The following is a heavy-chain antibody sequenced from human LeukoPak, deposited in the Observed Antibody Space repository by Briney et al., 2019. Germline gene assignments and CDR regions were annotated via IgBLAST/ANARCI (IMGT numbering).Heavy chain of an antibody. CDR3: ARQRRPRHRGYCSSTSCYAFNWFDP. CDR2: IYYNGSS. V-gene: IGHV4-30-4*07. D-gene: IGHD2-2*01. J-gene: IGHJ5*02. CDR1: GGSISSGGYS. Sequence: PSETLSLTCAVSGGSISSGGYSRSWIRHPPGKGLVSIGYIYYNGSSFYNPSLKSRVTISVDTSKNQFSLKLSSVTAADTAVYYCARQRRPRHRGYCSSTSCYAFNWFDPWGQGTLVTVSS.